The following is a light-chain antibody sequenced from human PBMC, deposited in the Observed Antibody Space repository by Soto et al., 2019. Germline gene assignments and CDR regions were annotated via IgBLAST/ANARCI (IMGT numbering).Light chain of an antibody. J-gene: IGKJ1*01. CDR2: EVS. CDR1: QTISSW. Sequence: DIQITQAPSTLSGSVGDRVTTTCRASQTISSWVAWYQQKPGKAPKLLIYEVSALPRWVPPRGSGSGSRTQGTLTISGLQPDDCATEDGQQYESFSATVGPGTKIEIK. CDR3: QQYESFSAT. V-gene: IGKV1-5*01.